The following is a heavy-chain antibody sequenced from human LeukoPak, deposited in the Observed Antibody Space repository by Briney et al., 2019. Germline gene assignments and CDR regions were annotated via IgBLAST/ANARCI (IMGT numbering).Heavy chain of an antibody. CDR1: GFTVSSKY. CDR3: ARVGSYYDMDV. Sequence: GGSLRLSCAASGFTVSSKYMNWVRQAPGKGLEWVSVIESGGSTYYADSVKGRFTVSRDNFQNTLYLQMNSLRAEDTAVYYCARVGSYYDMDVWGQGTTVTVSS. V-gene: IGHV3-53*01. J-gene: IGHJ6*02. D-gene: IGHD3-10*01. CDR2: IESGGST.